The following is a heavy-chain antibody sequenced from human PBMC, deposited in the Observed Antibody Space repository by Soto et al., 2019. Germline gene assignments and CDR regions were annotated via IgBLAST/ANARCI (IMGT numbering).Heavy chain of an antibody. CDR1: GYTFTSYA. D-gene: IGHD6-19*01. V-gene: IGHV1-3*01. CDR2: INAGNGNT. Sequence: ASVKVSCKASGYTFTSYAMHWVRQAPVQRLEWMGWINAGNGNTKYSQKFQGRVTITRDTSASTAYMELSSLRSEDTAVYYCTRDLVPNSSGCYSEFDYWGQGTLVTVSS. CDR3: TRDLVPNSSGCYSEFDY. J-gene: IGHJ4*02.